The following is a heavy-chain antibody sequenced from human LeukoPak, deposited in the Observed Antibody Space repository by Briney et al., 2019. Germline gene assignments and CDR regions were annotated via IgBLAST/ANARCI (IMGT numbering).Heavy chain of an antibody. Sequence: SETLSLTCTVSGGSISSSNYYWVWIRQPPGKGLEWVGSIYYSGSTYYNPSLKSRVTISVDTSKNQFSLKLSSVTAADTAVYYCALRYFDRDYWGQGTLATVSS. V-gene: IGHV4-39*01. J-gene: IGHJ4*02. CDR3: ALRYFDRDY. CDR1: GGSISSSNYY. D-gene: IGHD3-9*01. CDR2: IYYSGST.